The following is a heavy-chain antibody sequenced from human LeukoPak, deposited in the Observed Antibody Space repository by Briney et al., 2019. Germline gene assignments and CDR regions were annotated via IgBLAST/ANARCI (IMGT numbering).Heavy chain of an antibody. CDR2: IYHSRST. Sequence: SETLSLTCAVSGGSISSVGYSWSWIPQPPGKGLEWIGYIYHSRSTYYNPSLKSRVTISVDRSKNQFSLKLSSVTAADTAVYYCAALGNYGDYVGYYFDYWGQGTLVTVSS. V-gene: IGHV4-30-2*01. CDR3: AALGNYGDYVGYYFDY. D-gene: IGHD4-17*01. J-gene: IGHJ4*02. CDR1: GGSISSVGYS.